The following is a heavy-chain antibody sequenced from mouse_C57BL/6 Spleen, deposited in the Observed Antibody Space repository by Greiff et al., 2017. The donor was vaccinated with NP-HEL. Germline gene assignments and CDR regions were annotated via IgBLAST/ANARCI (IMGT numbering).Heavy chain of an antibody. V-gene: IGHV1-54*01. Sequence: QVQLKQSGAELVRPGTSVKVSCKASGYAFTNYLIEWVKQRPGQGLEWIGVINPGSGGTNYNEKFKGKATLTADKSSSTAYMQRSSLTSEDSAVYFCARGTRAMDYWGQGTSVTVSS. CDR1: GYAFTNYL. J-gene: IGHJ4*01. CDR2: INPGSGGT. CDR3: ARGTRAMDY. D-gene: IGHD3-1*01.